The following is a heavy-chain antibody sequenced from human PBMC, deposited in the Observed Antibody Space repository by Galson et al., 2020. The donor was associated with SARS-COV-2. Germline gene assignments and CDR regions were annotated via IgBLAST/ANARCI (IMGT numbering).Heavy chain of an antibody. Sequence: SLKISCAASGFTFDDYAMHWVRQAPGKGLEWVSGISWNSGSIGYADSVKGRFTISRDNAKNSLYLQMNSLRAEDTALYYCAKAGLWFGELLGYFDYWGQGTLVTVSS. J-gene: IGHJ4*02. CDR2: ISWNSGSI. V-gene: IGHV3-9*01. D-gene: IGHD3-10*01. CDR3: AKAGLWFGELLGYFDY. CDR1: GFTFDDYA.